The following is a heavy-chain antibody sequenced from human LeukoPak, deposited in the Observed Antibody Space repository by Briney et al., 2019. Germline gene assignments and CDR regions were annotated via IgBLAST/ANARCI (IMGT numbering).Heavy chain of an antibody. V-gene: IGHV1-69*04. J-gene: IGHJ6*02. CDR3: ARERSYYGSGSYPSTYYYGMDV. Sequence: GASVKVSCKASGGTFSSYAISWVRQAPGQGLEWMGRIIPILGIANYAQKFQGRVTITADKSTSTAYMELSSLRSEDTAMYYCARERSYYGSGSYPSTYYYGMDVWGQGTTVTVSS. D-gene: IGHD3-10*01. CDR2: IIPILGIA. CDR1: GGTFSSYA.